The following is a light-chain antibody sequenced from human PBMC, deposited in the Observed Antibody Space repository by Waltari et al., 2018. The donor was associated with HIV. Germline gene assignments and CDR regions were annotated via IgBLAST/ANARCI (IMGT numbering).Light chain of an antibody. CDR2: EVS. CDR1: SSDIGGYNY. Sequence: QSALTQPASVSGSPGQSITISCTGTSSDIGGYNYVSWYQQPPGKAPKLMIYEVSTRASGVSNRFSGSKSGNTASLTISGLQAEDEADYYCSSYTSSSTVIFGGGTKLAVL. CDR3: SSYTSSSTVI. J-gene: IGLJ2*01. V-gene: IGLV2-14*01.